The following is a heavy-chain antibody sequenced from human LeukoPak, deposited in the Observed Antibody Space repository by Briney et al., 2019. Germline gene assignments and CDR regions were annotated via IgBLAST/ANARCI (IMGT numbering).Heavy chain of an antibody. Sequence: ASVKVSCKASGYTFTSYDINWVRQATGQGLEWMGWMNPNSGNTGYAQKFQGRVTMTRNTSISTAYMELSSLRSEDTAVYYCARMRKSGQLRTNNPGYNWFDPWGQGTLVTVS. CDR1: GYTFTSYD. J-gene: IGHJ5*02. D-gene: IGHD2-2*01. CDR3: ARMRKSGQLRTNNPGYNWFDP. CDR2: MNPNSGNT. V-gene: IGHV1-8*01.